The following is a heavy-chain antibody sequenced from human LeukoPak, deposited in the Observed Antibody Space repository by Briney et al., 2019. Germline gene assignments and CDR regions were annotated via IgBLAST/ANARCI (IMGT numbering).Heavy chain of an antibody. D-gene: IGHD2-15*01. CDR2: IFHSGNT. J-gene: IGHJ3*02. CDR1: GGSISGGNW. V-gene: IGHV4-4*02. CDR3: ARDRGDIVVVVAAFDAFDI. Sequence: SETLSLTCAVSGGSISGGNWWSWVRQPPGKGLEWIGEIFHSGNTNYNPSLKSRVTMSVDKSKNQFSLKLSSVTAADTAVYYCARDRGDIVVVVAAFDAFDIWGQGTMVTVSS.